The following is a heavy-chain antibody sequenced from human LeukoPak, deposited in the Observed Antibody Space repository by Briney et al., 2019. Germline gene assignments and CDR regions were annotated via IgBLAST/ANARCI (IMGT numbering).Heavy chain of an antibody. D-gene: IGHD1-7*01. Sequence: GGSLRLSCAASGFNFNTFIMHWVRHAPGKGLEWVTFLRAGGPYGTEKFYADSVKGRFTISRDNSKNTLYLQMGSLRIEDMAVYYCASSPPTGTTWYFDLWGRGTLVTVSS. J-gene: IGHJ2*01. CDR3: ASSPPTGTTWYFDL. V-gene: IGHV3-30*02. CDR2: LRAGGPYGTEK. CDR1: GFNFNTFI.